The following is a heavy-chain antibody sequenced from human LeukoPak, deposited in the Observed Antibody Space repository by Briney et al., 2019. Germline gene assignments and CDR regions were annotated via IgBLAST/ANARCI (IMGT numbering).Heavy chain of an antibody. J-gene: IGHJ5*02. CDR2: IKQDGSEK. CDR1: GFTFSSYW. Sequence: PGGSLRLSCAASGFTFSSYWMSWVRQAPGKGLEWVANIKQDGSEKYYVDSVKGRFTISRDNAKNSLYLQMNSLRAEDTAVYYCARDLYKYTYYYDSSGYYTPWGQGTLVTVSS. V-gene: IGHV3-7*01. CDR3: ARDLYKYTYYYDSSGYYTP. D-gene: IGHD3-22*01.